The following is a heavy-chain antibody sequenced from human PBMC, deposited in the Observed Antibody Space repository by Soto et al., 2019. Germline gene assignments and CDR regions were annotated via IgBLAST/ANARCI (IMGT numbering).Heavy chain of an antibody. CDR1: GGSFSGYY. CDR2: INHSGST. V-gene: IGHV4-34*01. J-gene: IGHJ5*02. Sequence: QVQLQQWGAGVLKPSETLSLTCAVYGGSFSGYYWSWIRQPPGKGLEWIGEINHSGSTNYNPSLKSRVTISVDTSKNQFSLQLSSVTAADTAVYYCARGRWFDPWGQGTLVTVSS. CDR3: ARGRWFDP.